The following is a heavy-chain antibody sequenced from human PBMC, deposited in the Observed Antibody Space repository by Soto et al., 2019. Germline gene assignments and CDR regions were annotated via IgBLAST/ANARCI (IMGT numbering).Heavy chain of an antibody. Sequence: VGSVRLSCAASGFTFSSYAMHWVRQAPGKGLEWVAVISYDGSNKYYADSVKGRFTISRDNSKNTLYLQMNSLRAEDTAVYYCARDPAMTTVTHYFDYWGQGTLVTVSS. J-gene: IGHJ4*02. D-gene: IGHD4-17*01. CDR3: ARDPAMTTVTHYFDY. V-gene: IGHV3-30-3*01. CDR1: GFTFSSYA. CDR2: ISYDGSNK.